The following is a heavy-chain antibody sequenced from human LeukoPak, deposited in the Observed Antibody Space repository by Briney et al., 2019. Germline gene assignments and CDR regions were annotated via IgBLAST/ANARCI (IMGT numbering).Heavy chain of an antibody. J-gene: IGHJ4*02. Sequence: PGGSLRLSCAASGFTFSSYGMHWVRQAPGKGLEWVAFIRYDGSNKYYADSVKGRFTISRDNSKNTLYLQMNSLRAEDTAVYYCARPHADYYDSSGPLGYWGQGTLVTVSS. D-gene: IGHD3-22*01. V-gene: IGHV3-30*02. CDR2: IRYDGSNK. CDR1: GFTFSSYG. CDR3: ARPHADYYDSSGPLGY.